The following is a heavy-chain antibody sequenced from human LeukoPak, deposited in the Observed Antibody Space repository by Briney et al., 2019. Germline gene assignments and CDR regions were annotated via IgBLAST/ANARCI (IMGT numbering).Heavy chain of an antibody. CDR1: GFTFSSYA. CDR3: GRNCYDSSGYYYFGIDY. D-gene: IGHD3-22*01. V-gene: IGHV3-23*01. CDR2: ISGSGGST. J-gene: IGHJ4*02. Sequence: PGGSLRLSCAASGFTFSSYAMSWVRQAPGKGLEWVSAISGSGGSTYYADSVKGRFTISRDNSKNTLYLQMNSLRAEDTAVYYCGRNCYDSSGYYYFGIDYWGQGTLVTVSS.